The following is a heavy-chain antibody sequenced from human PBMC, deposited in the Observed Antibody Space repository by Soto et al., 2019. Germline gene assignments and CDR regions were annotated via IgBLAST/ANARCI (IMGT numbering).Heavy chain of an antibody. J-gene: IGHJ6*02. V-gene: IGHV4-34*01. D-gene: IGHD6-19*01. CDR3: ARGGGIASSGWYGVYYYYGMDV. CDR1: GGSFSGYY. Sequence: KPSETLSLTCAVYGGSFSGYYWSWIRQPPGKGLEWIGEINHSGSTNYNPSLKSRVTISVDTSKNQFSLKLSSVTAADTAVYYCARGGGIASSGWYGVYYYYGMDVWGQGTTVTVSS. CDR2: INHSGST.